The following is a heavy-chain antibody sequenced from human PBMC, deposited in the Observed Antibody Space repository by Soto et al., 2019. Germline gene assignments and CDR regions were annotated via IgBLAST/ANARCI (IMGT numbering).Heavy chain of an antibody. CDR3: ARAYYYDFWSGYPPYYYGMDV. J-gene: IGHJ6*02. V-gene: IGHV4-34*01. CDR1: GGNFSGYY. CDR2: INHSGST. Sequence: PSETLSLTCAVYGGNFSGYYWSWVRQPPGKGLEWIGEINHSGSTNYNPSLKSRVTISVDTSKNQFSLKLSSVTAADTAVYYCARAYYYDFWSGYPPYYYGMDVWGQGTTVTVSS. D-gene: IGHD3-3*01.